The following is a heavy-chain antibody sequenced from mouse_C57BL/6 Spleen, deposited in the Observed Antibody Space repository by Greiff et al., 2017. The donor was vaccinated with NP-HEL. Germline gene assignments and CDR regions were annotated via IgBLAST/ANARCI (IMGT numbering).Heavy chain of an antibody. CDR1: GYAFSSYW. V-gene: IGHV1-80*01. CDR3: ARGGELRPSFYAMDY. Sequence: VQLQQSGAELVKPGASVKISCKASGYAFSSYWMNWVKQRPGKGLEWIGQIYPGDGDTNYNGKFKGKATLTADKSSSTAYMQLSSLTSEDSAVYFCARGGELRPSFYAMDYWGQGTSVTVSS. CDR2: IYPGDGDT. D-gene: IGHD3-2*02. J-gene: IGHJ4*01.